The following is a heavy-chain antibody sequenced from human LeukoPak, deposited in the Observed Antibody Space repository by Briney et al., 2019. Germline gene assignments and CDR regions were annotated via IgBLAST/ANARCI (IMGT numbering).Heavy chain of an antibody. CDR2: FRSKTYGGTT. CDR3: SVGSRGTYIPTFDL. CDR1: GFSFGDYT. Sequence: GRSLRLSCTASGFSFGDYTLSWVRQAPGRGLEWVGFFRSKTYGGTTAYAAAVKGRLTISGDDSKSIAYLQMNSLKTEDTAVYYCSVGSRGTYIPTFDLWGQGTLVTVSS. J-gene: IGHJ5*02. V-gene: IGHV3-49*04. D-gene: IGHD1-26*01.